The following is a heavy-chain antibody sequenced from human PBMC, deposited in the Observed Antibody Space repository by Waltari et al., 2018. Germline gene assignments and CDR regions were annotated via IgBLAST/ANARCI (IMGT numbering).Heavy chain of an antibody. CDR1: GGSISSYY. J-gene: IGHJ6*02. D-gene: IGHD3-3*02. V-gene: IGHV4-59*01. CDR2: IYYSGST. Sequence: QVQLQESGPGLVKPSETLSLTCPVSGGSISSYYWSWIRQPPGKGLEWIGYIYYSGSTNYNPSLKSRVTISVDTSKNQFSLKLSSVTAADTAVYYCARAFLMDVWGQGTTVTVSS. CDR3: ARAFLMDV.